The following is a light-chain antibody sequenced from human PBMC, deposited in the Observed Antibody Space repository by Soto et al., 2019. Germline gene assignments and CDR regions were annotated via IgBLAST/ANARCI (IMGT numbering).Light chain of an antibody. Sequence: DIVLTQSPATLSSSPGERATLSCGASQSVSSSYLAWYQQKPGLAPRLLVYDASSRATGIPDRFSGSGSGTDVTLTISRLEPEDFAVYYCQQYGSSPFTFGPGTKVDIK. CDR3: QQYGSSPFT. CDR1: QSVSSSY. J-gene: IGKJ3*01. CDR2: DAS. V-gene: IGKV3D-20*01.